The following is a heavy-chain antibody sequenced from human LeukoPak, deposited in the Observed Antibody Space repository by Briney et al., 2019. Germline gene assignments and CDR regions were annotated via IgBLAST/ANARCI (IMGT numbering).Heavy chain of an antibody. V-gene: IGHV3-30-3*01. CDR1: GFTFSSYA. J-gene: IGHJ4*02. CDR3: ARDFSGIAAAATRLGY. D-gene: IGHD6-13*01. Sequence: GGSLRLSCAASGFTFSSYAMHWVRQAPGKGLEWVAVISYDGSNKYYADSVKGRFTISRDNSKNTLYLQMNSLRAEDTAVYYCARDFSGIAAAATRLGYWGQGTLVTVSS. CDR2: ISYDGSNK.